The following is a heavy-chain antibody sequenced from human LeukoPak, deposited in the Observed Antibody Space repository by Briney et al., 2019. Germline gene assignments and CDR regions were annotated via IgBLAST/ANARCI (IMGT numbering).Heavy chain of an antibody. CDR3: VVSYLYAFDI. CDR1: GFTFSSYA. Sequence: GGSLRLSCSASGFTFSSYAMHWVCQAPGKGLEYVSAINDNRYSTDYADSVKGRFTLSRDNYKNTLNLQMSSLRAEDTAVYYCVVSYLYAFDIWGQGTMVTVSS. CDR2: INDNRYST. V-gene: IGHV3-64D*09. D-gene: IGHD5-18*01. J-gene: IGHJ3*02.